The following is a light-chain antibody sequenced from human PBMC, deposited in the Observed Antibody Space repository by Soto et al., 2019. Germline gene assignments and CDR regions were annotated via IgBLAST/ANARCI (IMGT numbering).Light chain of an antibody. CDR1: QSIRSW. V-gene: IGKV1-5*01. CDR3: QQYESYSPLT. Sequence: DIQMTQSPSTLSASVGDRVTMTCRASQSIRSWLAWYQQKPGKAPKLLIYDASSLESGVPSRFSGRRSGTEFTLTISSRQPDDFGTYYCQQYESYSPLTFGGGTKVEIK. CDR2: DAS. J-gene: IGKJ4*02.